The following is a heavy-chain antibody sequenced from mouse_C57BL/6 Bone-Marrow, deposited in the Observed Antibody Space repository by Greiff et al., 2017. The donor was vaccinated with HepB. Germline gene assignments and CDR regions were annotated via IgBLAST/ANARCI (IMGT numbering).Heavy chain of an antibody. Sequence: SGPELVKPGASVKISCKASGYAFSSSWMNWVKQRPGKGLEWIGRIYPGDGDTNYNGKFKGKATLTADKSSSTAYMQLSSLTSEDSAVYFCARKDYYAMDYWGQGTSVTVSS. CDR1: GYAFSSSW. CDR3: ARKDYYAMDY. CDR2: IYPGDGDT. J-gene: IGHJ4*01. V-gene: IGHV1-82*01.